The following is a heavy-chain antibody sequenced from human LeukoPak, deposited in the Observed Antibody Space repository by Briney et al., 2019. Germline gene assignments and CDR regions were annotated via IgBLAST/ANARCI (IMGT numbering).Heavy chain of an antibody. CDR1: GFTFSSYW. CDR3: AKAYFSGSNYYYYGMDV. D-gene: IGHD3-10*01. Sequence: PGGSLRLSCAASGFTFSSYWISWVRQAPGKGLEWVANIKQDGSEKYYVDSVKGRFTISRDNAKNSLYLQMNSLRAEDTAVYYCAKAYFSGSNYYYYGMDVWGQGTTVTVSS. V-gene: IGHV3-7*01. CDR2: IKQDGSEK. J-gene: IGHJ6*02.